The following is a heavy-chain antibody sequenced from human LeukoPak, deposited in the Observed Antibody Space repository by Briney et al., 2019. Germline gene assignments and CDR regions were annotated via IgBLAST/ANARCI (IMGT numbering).Heavy chain of an antibody. V-gene: IGHV3-7*01. Sequence: GGSLRLSCAASGFTFSSYWMSWVRQAPGKGLEWVANIKQDGSEKNYLGSVKGRFTISRDNAKNSLYLQMNSLRAEDTPVYYCYVGPTDYWGQGTLVTVSS. CDR3: YVGPTDY. J-gene: IGHJ4*02. D-gene: IGHD1-26*01. CDR1: GFTFSSYW. CDR2: IKQDGSEK.